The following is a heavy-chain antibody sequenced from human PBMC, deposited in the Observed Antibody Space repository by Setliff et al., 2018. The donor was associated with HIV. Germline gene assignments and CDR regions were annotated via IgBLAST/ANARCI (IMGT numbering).Heavy chain of an antibody. CDR3: ARVGLAYSGDMDV. J-gene: IGHJ6*03. CDR2: ISTTGST. V-gene: IGHV4-61*09. D-gene: IGHD2-21*01. Sequence: SETLSLTCTVSGDSISSGSYFWIWIRQPAGKGLEWIGHISTTGSTNYNPSLNSRLTISIDTSRNQFSLRLNSVTAADTAVYFCARVGLAYSGDMDVWGKGTTVTVSS. CDR1: GDSISSGSYF.